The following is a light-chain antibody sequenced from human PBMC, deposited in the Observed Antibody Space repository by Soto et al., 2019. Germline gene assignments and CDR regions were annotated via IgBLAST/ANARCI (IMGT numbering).Light chain of an antibody. J-gene: IGKJ4*01. V-gene: IGKV1-8*01. CDR2: AAS. CDR3: QQYYSYPPLT. Sequence: AIRMTQSPSSFSASTGDRVTITCRASQGISSYLAWYQQKPGKAPKLLIYAASTLESGVPSRFXGSGSGTDFTLTISCLQSEDFATYCCQQYYSYPPLTFGGGTKVEIK. CDR1: QGISSY.